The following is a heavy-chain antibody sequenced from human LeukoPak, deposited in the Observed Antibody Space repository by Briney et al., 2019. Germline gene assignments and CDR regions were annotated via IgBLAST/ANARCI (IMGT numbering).Heavy chain of an antibody. CDR2: MNPNSGNT. Sequence: ASVKVSCKASGYPFTSHDINWVRQATGQGLEWMGWMNPNSGNTGYAQKFQGRVTFSRNTSITTAYMELSSLRSEDTAVYHCARAIRADRRGSWFDPWGQGTLVTVSS. CDR1: GYPFTSHD. D-gene: IGHD6-6*01. J-gene: IGHJ5*02. V-gene: IGHV1-8*03. CDR3: ARAIRADRRGSWFDP.